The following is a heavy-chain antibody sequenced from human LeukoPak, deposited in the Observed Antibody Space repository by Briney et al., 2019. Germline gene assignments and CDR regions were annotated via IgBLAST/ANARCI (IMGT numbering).Heavy chain of an antibody. J-gene: IGHJ4*02. V-gene: IGHV3-7*01. CDR2: IKQDGSEK. Sequence: GGSLRLSCAASGFTFSNYYMSWVRQAPGKGLEWVANIKQDGSEKYYVDSVKGRFTISGDNGKNSVYLQMNSLRAEDTAVYYCARDRALYDRTGYYYTEDDYWGQGTLVTVSS. CDR3: ARDRALYDRTGYYYTEDDY. D-gene: IGHD3-22*01. CDR1: GFTFSNYY.